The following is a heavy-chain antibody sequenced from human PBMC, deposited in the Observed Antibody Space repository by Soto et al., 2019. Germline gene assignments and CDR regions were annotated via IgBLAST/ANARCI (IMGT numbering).Heavy chain of an antibody. D-gene: IGHD6-19*01. J-gene: IGHJ4*02. CDR3: ARKRLSIAVAGMFPYPFDY. Sequence: SGPTLVNPTQTLTLTCTFSGFSLSTSGMCVSWIRQPPGKALEWLARIDWDDDKYYSTSLKTRLTISKDTSKNQVVLTMTNMDPVDTATYYCARKRLSIAVAGMFPYPFDYWGQGTLVTVSS. CDR2: IDWDDDK. CDR1: GFSLSTSGMC. V-gene: IGHV2-70*11.